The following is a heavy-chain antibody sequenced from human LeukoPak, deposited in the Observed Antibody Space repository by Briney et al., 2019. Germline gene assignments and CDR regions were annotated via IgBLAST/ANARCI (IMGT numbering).Heavy chain of an antibody. CDR3: AKGGTASTVRYFDY. CDR1: GFIFKNYG. D-gene: IGHD1/OR15-1a*01. Sequence: GGSLRLSCAASGFIFKNYGMNWVRQAPGKGLEWVSVVSTSGESAYYADSVQGRFTISRDNSRNTLYLHMNSLRADDTGVHYCAKGGTASTVRYFDYWGQGTLVTVSS. V-gene: IGHV3-23*01. CDR2: VSTSGESA. J-gene: IGHJ4*02.